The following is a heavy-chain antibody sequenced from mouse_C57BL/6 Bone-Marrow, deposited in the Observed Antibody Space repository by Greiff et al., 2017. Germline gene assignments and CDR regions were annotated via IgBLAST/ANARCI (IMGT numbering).Heavy chain of an antibody. CDR1: GFTFNTYA. CDR3: VTDNCGAYYFDY. CDR2: IRSKSSNYAT. D-gene: IGHD4-1*02. V-gene: IGHV10-3*01. Sequence: EVKLVESGGGLVQPKGSLKLSCAASGFTFNTYAMHWVRQAPGKGLEWVARIRSKSSNYATYYADSVKDRFTISSDDSHTMRYQQKNNLMTEDTAMYYCVTDNCGAYYFDYWGPGTTLTVSS. J-gene: IGHJ2*01.